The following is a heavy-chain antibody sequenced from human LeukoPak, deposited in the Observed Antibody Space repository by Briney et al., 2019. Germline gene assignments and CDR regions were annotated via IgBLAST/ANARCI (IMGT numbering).Heavy chain of an antibody. CDR2: IWSDASNN. CDR1: GFTFSSYG. V-gene: IGHV3-33*01. CDR3: TRTYNIRYFDI. Sequence: PGGSLRLSCAASGFTFSSYGMHWVRQAPGKGLEWVAVIWSDASNNYYTDSVRGRFTISRDNSKNTLCLQMNSLRAEDTAVYYCTRTYNIRYFDIWGQGTLVTVSS. D-gene: IGHD3-9*01. J-gene: IGHJ4*02.